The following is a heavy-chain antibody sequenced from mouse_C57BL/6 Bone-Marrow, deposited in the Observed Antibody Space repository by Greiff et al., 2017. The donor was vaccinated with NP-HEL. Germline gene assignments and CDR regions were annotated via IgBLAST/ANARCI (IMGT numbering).Heavy chain of an antibody. D-gene: IGHD1-1*01. CDR2: ISSGGSYT. CDR3: ARLGITTVVATDYYAMDY. V-gene: IGHV5-6*01. J-gene: IGHJ4*01. Sequence: EVQGVESGGDLVKPGGSLKLSCAASGFTFSSYGMSWVRQTPDKRLEWVATISSGGSYTYYPDSVKGRFTISRGNAKNTLYLQMSSLKSEDTAMYYCARLGITTVVATDYYAMDYWGQGTSVTVSS. CDR1: GFTFSSYG.